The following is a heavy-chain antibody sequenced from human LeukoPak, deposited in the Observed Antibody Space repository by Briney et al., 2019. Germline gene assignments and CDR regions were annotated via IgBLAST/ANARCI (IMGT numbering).Heavy chain of an antibody. CDR2: ISYDGSNK. V-gene: IGHV3-30-3*01. Sequence: GGSLRLSCAVSGFTFSSYAMHWVRQAPGKGLEWVAVISYDGSNKYYADSVKGRFTISRDNSKNTLYLQMNSLRAEDTAVYYCARDGPEWFGRNDAFDIWGQGTMVTVSS. J-gene: IGHJ3*02. CDR1: GFTFSSYA. CDR3: ARDGPEWFGRNDAFDI. D-gene: IGHD3-10*01.